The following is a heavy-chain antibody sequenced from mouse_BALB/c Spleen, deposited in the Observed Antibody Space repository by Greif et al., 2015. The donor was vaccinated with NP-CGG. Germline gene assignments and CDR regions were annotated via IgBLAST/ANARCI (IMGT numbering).Heavy chain of an antibody. Sequence: VQLQQSGAELVRPGSSVKNSCKASGYAFSSYWMNWVKQRPGQGLEWIGQIYPGDGDTNYNGKFKGKATLTADKSSSTAYMQLSSLTSEDSAVYFCARGDTTVGFAYWGQGTLVTVSA. J-gene: IGHJ3*01. CDR2: IYPGDGDT. CDR1: GYAFSSYW. V-gene: IGHV1-80*01. D-gene: IGHD1-1*01. CDR3: ARGDTTVGFAY.